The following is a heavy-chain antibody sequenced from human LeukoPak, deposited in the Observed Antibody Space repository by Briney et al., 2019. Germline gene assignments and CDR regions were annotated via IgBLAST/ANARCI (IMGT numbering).Heavy chain of an antibody. J-gene: IGHJ4*02. CDR2: INGGGSST. V-gene: IGHV3-74*01. CDR1: GFTFSSYW. Sequence: PGGSLRLSCAASGFTFSSYWMHWVRQAPGKGLVWVSRINGGGSSTNYADSVKGRFTISRDNAKNTLYLQMNGLRGEDAAVYYCARGPSSNWGDFDYWGQGTLVIASS. D-gene: IGHD7-27*01. CDR3: ARGPSSNWGDFDY.